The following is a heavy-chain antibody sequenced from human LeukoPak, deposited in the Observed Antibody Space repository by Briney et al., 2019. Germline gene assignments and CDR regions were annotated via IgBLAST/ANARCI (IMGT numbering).Heavy chain of an antibody. CDR3: ARLNDYGDFGNYYFDY. D-gene: IGHD4-17*01. Sequence: GGSLRLSCAASGFTVSSNYMSWVRQAPGKGLEWVSVIYSGGSTYYADSVKGRFTISRDNSKNTLYLQMNSLRAEGTAVYYCARLNDYGDFGNYYFDYWGQGTLVTVSS. CDR2: IYSGGST. V-gene: IGHV3-53*01. J-gene: IGHJ4*02. CDR1: GFTVSSNY.